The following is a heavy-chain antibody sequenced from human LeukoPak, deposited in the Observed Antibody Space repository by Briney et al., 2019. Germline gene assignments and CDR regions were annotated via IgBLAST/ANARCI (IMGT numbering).Heavy chain of an antibody. D-gene: IGHD2-2*01. Sequence: ASVKVSCKASGYTFTSYGISWVRQAPGQGLEWMGWISAYNGNTNYAQKLQGRVTMTTDTSPSTAYMELRSLRSDDTAVYYCATSLGYCSSTSCSPNWFDPWGQGTLVTVSS. CDR3: ATSLGYCSSTSCSPNWFDP. CDR2: ISAYNGNT. V-gene: IGHV1-18*01. J-gene: IGHJ5*02. CDR1: GYTFTSYG.